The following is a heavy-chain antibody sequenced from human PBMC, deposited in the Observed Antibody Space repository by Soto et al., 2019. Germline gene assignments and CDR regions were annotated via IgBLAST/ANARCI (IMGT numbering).Heavy chain of an antibody. CDR1: GGSFSGYY. CDR3: ARLQLVIVPYYYYYYMDV. D-gene: IGHD6-6*01. J-gene: IGHJ6*03. V-gene: IGHV4-34*01. CDR2: INHSGST. Sequence: PSETLSLTCAVYGGSFSGYYWSWIRQPPGKGLEWIGEINHSGSTNYNPSLKSRVTISVDTSKNQFSLKLSSVTAADTAVYHCARLQLVIVPYYYYYYMDVWGKGTTVTVSS.